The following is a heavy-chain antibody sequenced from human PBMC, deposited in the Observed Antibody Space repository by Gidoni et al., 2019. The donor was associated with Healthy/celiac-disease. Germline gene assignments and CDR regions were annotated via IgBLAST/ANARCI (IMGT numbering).Heavy chain of an antibody. Sequence: EVQLVESGGGLVQPGGSLRLSCAASGFTFSSYEMNWVRQAPGKGLEWVSYISSRGSTIYYADSVKGRFTISRDNAKNSLYLQMNSLRAEDTAVYYCARELFWNYQTINDYWGQGTLVTVSS. J-gene: IGHJ4*02. CDR1: GFTFSSYE. V-gene: IGHV3-48*03. D-gene: IGHD1-7*01. CDR3: ARELFWNYQTINDY. CDR2: ISSRGSTI.